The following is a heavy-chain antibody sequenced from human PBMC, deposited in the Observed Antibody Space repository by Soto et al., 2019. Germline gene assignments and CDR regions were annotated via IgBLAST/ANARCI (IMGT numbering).Heavy chain of an antibody. D-gene: IGHD1-26*01. V-gene: IGHV1-3*01. Sequence: QVHLVQSGAEAKKPGASVKVSCRASGYTFTSNTIHWVRQAPGQRLEWVGWIIAGNGNTKYSQRFQGRVSITRDISASTAYMEVSSLRSEDTAVYYCARGSGSSFPFFDSWGQGTLVTVSS. CDR2: IIAGNGNT. CDR1: GYTFTSNT. J-gene: IGHJ4*02. CDR3: ARGSGSSFPFFDS.